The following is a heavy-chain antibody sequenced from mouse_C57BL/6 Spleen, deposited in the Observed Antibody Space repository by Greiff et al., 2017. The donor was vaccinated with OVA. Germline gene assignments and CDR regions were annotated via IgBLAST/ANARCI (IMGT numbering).Heavy chain of an antibody. J-gene: IGHJ2*01. CDR3: TTVRGTVVAPYFDY. D-gene: IGHD1-1*01. CDR1: GFNIKDDY. V-gene: IGHV14-4*01. CDR2: IDPENGDT. Sequence: VQLKQSGAELVRPGASVKLSCTASGFNIKDDYMHWVKQRPEQGLEWIGWIDPENGDTEYASKFQGKATITADTSSNTAYLQLSSLTSEDTAVYYCTTVRGTVVAPYFDYWGQGTTLTVSS.